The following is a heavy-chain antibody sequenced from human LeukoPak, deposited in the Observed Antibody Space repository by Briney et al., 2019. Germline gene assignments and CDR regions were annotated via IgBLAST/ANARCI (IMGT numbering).Heavy chain of an antibody. CDR1: GGTFSSYA. D-gene: IGHD6-6*01. J-gene: IGHJ6*03. CDR2: IIPIFGTA. CDR3: ARARRARGYFMDV. Sequence: SVKVSCKASGGTFSSYAISWVRQAPGQGLEWMGGIIPIFGTANYAQKFQGRVTMTRNSSISTAYMELSSLRSEDTAVYFCARARRARGYFMDVWGKGTTVTVSS. V-gene: IGHV1-69*05.